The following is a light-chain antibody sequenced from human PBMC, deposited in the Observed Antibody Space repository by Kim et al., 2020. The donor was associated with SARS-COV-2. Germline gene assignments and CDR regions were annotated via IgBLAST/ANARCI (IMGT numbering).Light chain of an antibody. CDR1: GLGDKY. V-gene: IGLV3-1*01. Sequence: SYELTQPPSVSVSPGQTATITCSGDGLGDKYVCWFQQKPGQSPVMVIYQDSRRPSGIPERFSGSNSGNTATLTIRGTQAIDEADYYCQAWDSNTGVFGTGTKGTVL. CDR3: QAWDSNTGV. J-gene: IGLJ1*01. CDR2: QDS.